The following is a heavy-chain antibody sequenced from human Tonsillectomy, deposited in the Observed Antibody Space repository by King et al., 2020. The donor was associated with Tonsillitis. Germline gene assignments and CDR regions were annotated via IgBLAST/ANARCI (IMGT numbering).Heavy chain of an antibody. D-gene: IGHD6-19*01. CDR1: GYSFSDYY. CDR2: INPNGGGT. CDR3: ASDLLAAVAVYFFAD. V-gene: IGHV1-2*02. J-gene: IGHJ4*02. Sequence: VQLVQSGAEVKKPGASVKVSCKASGYSFSDYYIHWVRQAPGQGLEWMGWINPNGGGTNFAQKFQGTVTMTRDTSISTAYMELRGLTPDDTAIYYCASDLLAAVAVYFFADLGQGTLVTVSS.